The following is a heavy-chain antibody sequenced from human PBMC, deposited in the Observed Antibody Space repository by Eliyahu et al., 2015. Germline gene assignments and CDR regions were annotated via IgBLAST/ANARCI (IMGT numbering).Heavy chain of an antibody. J-gene: IGHJ4*02. CDR3: ARQGLFGIAADRNDENYDY. CDR2: INPSGGST. D-gene: IGHD6-13*01. CDR1: GYTFTSYY. Sequence: QVQLVQSGAEVKKPGASVKVSCKASGYTFTSYYMHWVXQAPGQGLEWMGIINPSGGSTSYAQKFQGRVTMTRDTSTSTVYMELSSLRSEDTAVYYCARQGLFGIAADRNDENYDYWGQGTLVTVSS. V-gene: IGHV1-46*03.